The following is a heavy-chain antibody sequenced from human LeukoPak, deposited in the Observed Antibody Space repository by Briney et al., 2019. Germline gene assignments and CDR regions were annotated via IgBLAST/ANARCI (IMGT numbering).Heavy chain of an antibody. J-gene: IGHJ4*02. V-gene: IGHV1-24*01. Sequence: ASVKVSCKASGYTFTSYDINWVRQATGKGLEWMGGFDPEEGKTIYAQKLQGRVSMTEDTSTDTAFMELRSLRSEDTAVYYCATNTYNGYAIDSWGQGTLITVSS. CDR1: GYTFTSYD. CDR2: FDPEEGKT. CDR3: ATNTYNGYAIDS. D-gene: IGHD5-12*01.